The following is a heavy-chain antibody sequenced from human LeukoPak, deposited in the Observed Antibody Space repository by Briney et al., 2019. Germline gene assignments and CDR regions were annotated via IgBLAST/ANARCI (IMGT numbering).Heavy chain of an antibody. Sequence: PSETLSLTCTVSGGSISSYYWSWIRQPPGKGLEWIGYIYYSGSTNYNPSLKSRVSISVDTSKNQFSLKLSSVTAADTAVYYCARAVSYYYFYVDVWGEGTTVTVSS. CDR3: ARAVSYYYFYVDV. D-gene: IGHD6-19*01. J-gene: IGHJ6*03. CDR1: GGSISSYY. V-gene: IGHV4-59*01. CDR2: IYYSGST.